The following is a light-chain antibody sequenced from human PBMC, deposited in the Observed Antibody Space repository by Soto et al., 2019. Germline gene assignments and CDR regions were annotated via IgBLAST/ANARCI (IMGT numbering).Light chain of an antibody. CDR2: AAS. CDR1: QSVSSTY. Sequence: EVVLTQSPGTLSLSPGERATLSCRASQSVSSTYFAWYQQKPGQAPRLLMYAASRGETGIPDTFSGSGSGTDFTLTISRLEPEDFAVYYCQQYDSAPYTFGQGTKLEI. CDR3: QQYDSAPYT. V-gene: IGKV3-20*01. J-gene: IGKJ2*01.